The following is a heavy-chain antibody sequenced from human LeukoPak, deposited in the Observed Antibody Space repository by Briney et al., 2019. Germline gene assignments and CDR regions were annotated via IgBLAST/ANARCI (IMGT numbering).Heavy chain of an antibody. CDR1: GFTFSNAW. V-gene: IGHV3-15*07. CDR2: IKSKTDGGTT. Sequence: GGSLRLSCAASGFTFSNAWMNWVRQAPGKGLEWVGRIKSKTDGGTTGNAAPVKGRFTISRDDSKNTLYLQMNSLKTEDTAVYYCTTRITMVRGVIDHFDYWGQGTLVTVSS. CDR3: TTRITMVRGVIDHFDY. D-gene: IGHD3-10*01. J-gene: IGHJ4*02.